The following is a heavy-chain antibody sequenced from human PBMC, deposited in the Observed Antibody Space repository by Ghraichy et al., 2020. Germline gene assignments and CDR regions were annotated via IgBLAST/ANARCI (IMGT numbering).Heavy chain of an antibody. D-gene: IGHD6-19*01. Sequence: SETLSLTCTVSGGSISISGYYWGWIRQPPGKGLEWIGSIYYSGSTYYNPSLKSRVTMSVDTSKNQFSLKLSSVTAAETAVYYCAREESSGWFRGITHCDYWGQGTLVTVSS. V-gene: IGHV4-39*02. J-gene: IGHJ4*02. CDR2: IYYSGST. CDR1: GGSISISGYY. CDR3: AREESSGWFRGITHCDY.